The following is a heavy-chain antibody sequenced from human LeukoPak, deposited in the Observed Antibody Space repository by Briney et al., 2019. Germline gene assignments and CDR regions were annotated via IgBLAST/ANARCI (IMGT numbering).Heavy chain of an antibody. J-gene: IGHJ4*02. V-gene: IGHV1-69-2*01. CDR2: VDPEDGET. CDR3: ATGLVPRWLQLDY. D-gene: IGHD5-24*01. Sequence: VKVSCKVSGYNFTDYYMHWVQQAPGKGLEWMGLVDPEDGETIYAEKFQGRVTITADTSTDTAYMELSSLRSEDTAVYYCATGLVPRWLQLDYWGQGTLVTVSS. CDR1: GYNFTDYY.